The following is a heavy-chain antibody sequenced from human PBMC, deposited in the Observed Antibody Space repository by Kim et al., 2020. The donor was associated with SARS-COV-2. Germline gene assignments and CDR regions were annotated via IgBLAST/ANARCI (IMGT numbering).Heavy chain of an antibody. Sequence: ASVKVSRKASGYTFTSYGISWVRQAPGQGLEWMGWISAYNGNTNYAQKLQGRVTMTTDTSTSTAYMELRSLRSDDTAVYYCARGGSRVTMIVVVMADAFDIWGQGTMVTVSS. CDR1: GYTFTSYG. J-gene: IGHJ3*02. CDR2: ISAYNGNT. D-gene: IGHD3-22*01. V-gene: IGHV1-18*01. CDR3: ARGGSRVTMIVVVMADAFDI.